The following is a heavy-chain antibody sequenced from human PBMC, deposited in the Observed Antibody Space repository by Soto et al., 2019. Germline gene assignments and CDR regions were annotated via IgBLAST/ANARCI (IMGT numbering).Heavy chain of an antibody. CDR2: IYYSGST. Sequence: SETLSLTCTVSRGSVSSATYYWNWIRQPPGKPLEWIGYIYYSGSTNYNPSLKSRVTISLDTSNDQFSLKLSSVTAADTATYYCASEVSSTDGMDVWGQGTTVTVSS. V-gene: IGHV4-61*01. J-gene: IGHJ6*02. CDR1: RGSVSSATYY. CDR3: ASEVSSTDGMDV. D-gene: IGHD2-15*01.